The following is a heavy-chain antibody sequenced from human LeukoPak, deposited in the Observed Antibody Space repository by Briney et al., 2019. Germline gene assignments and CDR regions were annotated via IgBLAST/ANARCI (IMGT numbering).Heavy chain of an antibody. J-gene: IGHJ4*02. V-gene: IGHV3-23*01. CDR3: AIPPAYYSSSWYYFDY. CDR2: ISGSGGST. Sequence: GGSLRLSCAASGFTFSSYAMSWVRQAPGKGLEWVSAISGSGGSTYYADSVKGGLTISRDTSKNTLYLQMNRLRGEDTAVYYCAIPPAYYSSSWYYFDYWGQGTLVTVSS. CDR1: GFTFSSYA. D-gene: IGHD6-13*01.